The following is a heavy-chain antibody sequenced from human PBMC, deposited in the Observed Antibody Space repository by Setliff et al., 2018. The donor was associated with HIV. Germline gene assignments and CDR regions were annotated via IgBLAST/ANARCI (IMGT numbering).Heavy chain of an antibody. CDR2: VIPFFGSA. V-gene: IGHV1-69*13. J-gene: IGHJ3*02. D-gene: IGHD3-22*01. Sequence: ASVKVSCKASGGPFSTSAISWMRQAPGQGLEWMGGVIPFFGSANYAQKFQGRRTITADASSSTAYMDLSSLTSEDTAVYYCARRHFYDSSGKVWAFDIWGQGTRGT. CDR3: ARRHFYDSSGKVWAFDI. CDR1: GGPFSTSA.